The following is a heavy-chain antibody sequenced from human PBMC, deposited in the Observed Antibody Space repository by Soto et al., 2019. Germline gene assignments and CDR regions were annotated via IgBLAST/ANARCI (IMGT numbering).Heavy chain of an antibody. CDR1: GYTFTSYG. CDR2: ISAYNGNT. V-gene: IGHV1-18*01. D-gene: IGHD3-3*01. Sequence: ASVKVSCKASGYTFTSYGISWVRQAPGQGLEWMGWISAYNGNTNYAQKLQGRVTMTTDTSTSTAYMELRSLRSDDTAVYYFARPTSITIFGVVHYGMDVWGQGTTVTVSS. CDR3: ARPTSITIFGVVHYGMDV. J-gene: IGHJ6*02.